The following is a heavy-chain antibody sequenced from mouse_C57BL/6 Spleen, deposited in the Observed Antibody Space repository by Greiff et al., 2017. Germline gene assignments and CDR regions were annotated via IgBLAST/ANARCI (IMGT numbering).Heavy chain of an antibody. Sequence: VQLKQSGPELVKPGASVKISCKASGYTFTDYYMNWVQQSHGKSLEWIGDINPNNGGTSYNQKFKGKAKLTVDKSSRTAYMELRSLTSEDSAVYYCAALYDGYYFYYAMDYWGQGTSVTVSS. CDR3: AALYDGYYFYYAMDY. J-gene: IGHJ4*01. D-gene: IGHD2-3*01. CDR2: INPNNGGT. V-gene: IGHV1-26*01. CDR1: GYTFTDYY.